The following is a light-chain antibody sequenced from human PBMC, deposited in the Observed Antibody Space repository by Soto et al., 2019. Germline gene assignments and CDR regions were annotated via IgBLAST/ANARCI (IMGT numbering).Light chain of an antibody. CDR3: CSYTTSNTRQIV. V-gene: IGLV2-14*01. J-gene: IGLJ1*01. Sequence: QSALTQPASVSGSPEQSITISCTGTSSDVGGYNYVSWYQQHPGKAPKFMIYDVSNRPSGVSNRFSGSKAGNTASLTISGLQAEDEADYYCCSYTTSNTRQIVFGTGTKLAVL. CDR2: DVS. CDR1: SSDVGGYNY.